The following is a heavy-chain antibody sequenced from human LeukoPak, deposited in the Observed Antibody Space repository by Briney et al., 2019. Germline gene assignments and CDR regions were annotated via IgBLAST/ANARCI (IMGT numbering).Heavy chain of an antibody. CDR1: GGSISSYY. CDR3: ARESLSYYDFWSGSFDY. V-gene: IGHV4-4*07. CDR2: IYTSGST. D-gene: IGHD3-3*01. J-gene: IGHJ4*02. Sequence: SETLSLTCTVSGGSISSYYWSWIRQPAGKGLEWLGRIYTSGSTNYNPSLKSRVTMSVDTSKNQFSLKLSSVTAADTAAYYCARESLSYYDFWSGSFDYWGQGTLVTVSS.